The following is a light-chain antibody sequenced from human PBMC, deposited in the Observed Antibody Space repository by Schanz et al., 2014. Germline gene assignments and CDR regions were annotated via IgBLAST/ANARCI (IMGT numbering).Light chain of an antibody. CDR1: QSVRSY. CDR3: QQYDNWPRT. Sequence: EIVLTQSPATLSLSPGERATLSCRASQSVRSYLAWYQQKPGQAPRLLIYDASNRATGIPARFSGSGSGTEFTLTISSLQSEDFAAYYCQQYDNWPRTFGGGTKVEIK. J-gene: IGKJ4*01. CDR2: DAS. V-gene: IGKV3-11*01.